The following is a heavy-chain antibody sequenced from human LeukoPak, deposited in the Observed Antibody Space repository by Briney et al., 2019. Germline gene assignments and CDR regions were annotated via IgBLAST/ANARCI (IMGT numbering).Heavy chain of an antibody. CDR2: ISSSSSSI. D-gene: IGHD4-17*01. Sequence: GGSLRLSRAASGFTFSAYSMNWVRQAPGKGLEWVSYISSSSSSIYYADSVKGRFTISRDYAQNSLSLQMNSLRAEDTAVYYCARGAYGDWYFDYWGQGTLVTVSS. CDR3: ARGAYGDWYFDY. CDR1: GFTFSAYS. J-gene: IGHJ4*02. V-gene: IGHV3-48*01.